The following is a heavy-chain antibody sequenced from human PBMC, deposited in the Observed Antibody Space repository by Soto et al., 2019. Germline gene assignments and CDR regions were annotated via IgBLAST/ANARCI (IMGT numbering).Heavy chain of an antibody. CDR3: ARHTVVVPAAIPFDY. D-gene: IGHD2-2*02. CDR1: GFTFSSYE. V-gene: IGHV3-48*03. CDR2: ISSSGSTI. Sequence: GGSLRLSCAASGFTFSSYEMNWVRQAPGKGLEWVSYISSSGSTIYYADSVKGRFTISRDNAKNSLYLQMNSLRAEDTAVYYCARHTVVVPAAIPFDYWGQGTLVTVS. J-gene: IGHJ4*02.